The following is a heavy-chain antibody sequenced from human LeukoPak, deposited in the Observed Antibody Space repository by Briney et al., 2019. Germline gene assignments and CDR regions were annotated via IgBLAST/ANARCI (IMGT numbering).Heavy chain of an antibody. CDR3: AKDQGSGWQPYYFGY. Sequence: GGSLRLSCAASGFTFSSYAMSWVRQAPGKGLEWVSAISGSGGSTYYADSVKGRFTISRDNSKNTLYLQMNSLRAEDTAVYYCAKDQGSGWQPYYFGYWGQGTLVTVSS. CDR2: ISGSGGST. J-gene: IGHJ4*02. V-gene: IGHV3-23*01. D-gene: IGHD6-19*01. CDR1: GFTFSSYA.